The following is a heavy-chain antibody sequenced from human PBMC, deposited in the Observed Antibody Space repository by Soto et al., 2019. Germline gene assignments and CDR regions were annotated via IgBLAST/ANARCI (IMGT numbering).Heavy chain of an antibody. J-gene: IGHJ4*02. V-gene: IGHV2-5*02. CDR2: IYWDDDK. CDR1: GFSLNTIGAG. D-gene: IGHD4-17*01. CDR3: AHRPYGDYPIDY. Sequence: QITLKESGPTLVKPTQTLTLTCTFSGFSLNTIGAGVGWIRQPPGKALEWLALIYWDDDKRYSPALKSRLTITKETTKNKVVLTITNMDPVDTGTYYFAHRPYGDYPIDYWGQGTLVTVSS.